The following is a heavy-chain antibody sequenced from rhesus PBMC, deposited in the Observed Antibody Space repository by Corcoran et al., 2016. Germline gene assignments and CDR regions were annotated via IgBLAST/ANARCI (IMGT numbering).Heavy chain of an antibody. CDR1: GGPISGYY. Sequence: QVQLQESGPGLVKPSVTLSLTCAVSGGPISGYYWCWTRQPPGKGLEWIGRIYGRSRSTDYIPSLKSRVTISTDTSMTQFSLKLRSVTAADTALYYCAGHGPRSPFYYWGQGVLVTVSS. CDR2: IYGRSRST. CDR3: AGHGPRSPFYY. V-gene: IGHV4-160*01. J-gene: IGHJ4*01. D-gene: IGHD3-3*01.